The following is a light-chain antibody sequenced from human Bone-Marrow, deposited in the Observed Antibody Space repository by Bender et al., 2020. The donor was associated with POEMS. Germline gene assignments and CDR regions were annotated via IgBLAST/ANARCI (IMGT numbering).Light chain of an antibody. J-gene: IGLJ2*01. CDR1: NIESKS. Sequence: SYVLTQPPSVSVAPGQTARITCGGTNIESKSVHWYQQKPGQAPVLVVYDDSDRPSGIPDRFSGPNSGNTATLTISRVEAGDEADYFCQVWHSSPDVLFGGGTRLTVL. CDR2: DDS. V-gene: IGLV3-21*02. CDR3: QVWHSSPDVL.